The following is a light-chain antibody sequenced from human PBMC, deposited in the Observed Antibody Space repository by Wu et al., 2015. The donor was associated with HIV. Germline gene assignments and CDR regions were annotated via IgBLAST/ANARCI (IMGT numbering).Light chain of an antibody. J-gene: IGKJ1*01. Sequence: VLTQSPGTMSFSVGERATLPCRASETIPSSSLSWYQQRPGRAPRLLIFGTSNRASGIPDRFIGSGSATDFTLTITRLEPGDFAVYYCQHYGGPPAFGQGTKVDFK. V-gene: IGKV3-20*01. CDR3: QHYGGPPA. CDR2: GTS. CDR1: ETIPSSS.